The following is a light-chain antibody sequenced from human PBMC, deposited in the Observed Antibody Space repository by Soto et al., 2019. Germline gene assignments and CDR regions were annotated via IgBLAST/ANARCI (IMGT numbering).Light chain of an antibody. J-gene: IGKJ5*01. Sequence: DIHMTQSPSTLSASVGDRVTITCQSSQNINNYLNWYQHKPWRAPXLLIYDASNLEAGFPSRFRGSGHGTDFTFNISRLQPEDIATYYCQQHENLPTFGQGTRLEIK. CDR1: QNINNY. CDR2: DAS. CDR3: QQHENLPT. V-gene: IGKV1-33*01.